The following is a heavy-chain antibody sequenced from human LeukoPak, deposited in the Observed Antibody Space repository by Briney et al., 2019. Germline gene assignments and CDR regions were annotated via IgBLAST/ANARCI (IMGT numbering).Heavy chain of an antibody. Sequence: SETLSLTCTVSGGSISSYYWSWIRQPPGKGLEGIGYIYYSGSTNYTPSLKSRVTISVDTSKNQFSLKLSSVTAADTAVYYCARTNYYGSGSRSYGMDVWGQGTTVTLSS. J-gene: IGHJ6*02. D-gene: IGHD3-10*01. CDR2: IYYSGST. CDR1: GGSISSYY. CDR3: ARTNYYGSGSRSYGMDV. V-gene: IGHV4-59*08.